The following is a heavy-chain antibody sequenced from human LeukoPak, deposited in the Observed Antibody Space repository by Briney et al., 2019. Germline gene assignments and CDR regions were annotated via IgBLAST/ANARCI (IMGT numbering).Heavy chain of an antibody. Sequence: GWSLRLSCAASGFTFASYGMSWVRQAPGKGLDWVSFITTNGGRTSYADSVEGRFTISRANSRNTLYMQMNRLKDEDTAVYYCAIMHGYYDGTGYWVQWGQGTLVTVSS. D-gene: IGHD3-22*01. CDR2: ITTNGGRT. J-gene: IGHJ1*01. CDR1: GFTFASYG. V-gene: IGHV3-23*01. CDR3: AIMHGYYDGTGYWVQ.